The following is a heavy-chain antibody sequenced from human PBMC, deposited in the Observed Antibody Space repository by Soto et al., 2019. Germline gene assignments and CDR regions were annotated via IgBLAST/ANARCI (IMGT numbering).Heavy chain of an antibody. CDR3: AKEMGDYYDGSGSWFDP. D-gene: IGHD3-22*01. V-gene: IGHV3-23*01. CDR1: GFTFSSYV. J-gene: IGHJ5*02. CDR2: ISGSGGNT. Sequence: PGGSLRLSCAASGFTFSSYVMSWVRQAPGKGLEWVSAISGSGGNTYYADSVKGRFTISRDNTKNTLFLQMNSLRAEDTALYFCAKEMGDYYDGSGSWFDPWGQGTLVTVSS.